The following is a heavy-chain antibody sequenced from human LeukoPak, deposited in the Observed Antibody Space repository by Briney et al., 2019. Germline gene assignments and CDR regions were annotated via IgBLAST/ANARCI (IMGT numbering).Heavy chain of an antibody. J-gene: IGHJ3*02. CDR2: INQDGIEK. V-gene: IGHV3-7*05. Sequence: GGSLRLSCAASGFSFSSYWMSWVRQAPGKGLEWVANINQDGIEKYYVASVKGRFTISRDNAKNSMYVQMNSLRAEDTAVYYCARGFDGYYGFDIWGQGTMVTVSS. CDR1: GFSFSSYW. D-gene: IGHD5-24*01. CDR3: ARGFDGYYGFDI.